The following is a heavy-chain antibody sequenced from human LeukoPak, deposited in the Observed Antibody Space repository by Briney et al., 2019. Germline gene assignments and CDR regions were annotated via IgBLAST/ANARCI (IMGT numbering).Heavy chain of an antibody. Sequence: ASVKVSCKASGGTFSSYAISWVRQAPGQGLEWMGGIIPIFGTANYAQKFQGRVTITADKSTSTAYMELSSLRSEDTAVYYCARVLGESSSSGYYYYMDVWGKGTAVTVSS. CDR1: GGTFSSYA. CDR2: IIPIFGTA. D-gene: IGHD6-6*01. J-gene: IGHJ6*03. CDR3: ARVLGESSSSGYYYYMDV. V-gene: IGHV1-69*06.